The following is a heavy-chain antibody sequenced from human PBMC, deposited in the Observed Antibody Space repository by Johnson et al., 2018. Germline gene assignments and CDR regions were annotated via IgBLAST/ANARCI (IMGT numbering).Heavy chain of an antibody. CDR2: MNPNSGNT. CDR3: AGGKKFRGPQLYYYYYMDV. D-gene: IGHD1-1*01. J-gene: IGHJ6*03. Sequence: VQLVESGAEVKKPGAAVKVSCKASGYTFTSYDINWVRQATGQGLEWKGWMNPNSGNTGYAQKFQGRVTMTRNTSISTAYMELSSLRSWDTAVYYCAGGKKFRGPQLYYYYYMDVWGKGTTVTVAS. CDR1: GYTFTSYD. V-gene: IGHV1-8*01.